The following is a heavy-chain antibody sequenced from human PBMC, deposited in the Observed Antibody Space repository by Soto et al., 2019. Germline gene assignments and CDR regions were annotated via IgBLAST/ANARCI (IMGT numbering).Heavy chain of an antibody. V-gene: IGHV3-30*18. J-gene: IGHJ4*02. Sequence: GGSLRLSCVGSGFTFSSYGMHWVRQTPGKGLECVAVISDTGSSHYYAASVEGRFTISRENSKNTLSLHMDRLRVEDTAVYYCAKDRGGDWPDNSCYFGADYWGQGTPVTVSS. D-gene: IGHD2-2*01. CDR3: AKDRGGDWPDNSCYFGADY. CDR1: GFTFSSYG. CDR2: ISDTGSSH.